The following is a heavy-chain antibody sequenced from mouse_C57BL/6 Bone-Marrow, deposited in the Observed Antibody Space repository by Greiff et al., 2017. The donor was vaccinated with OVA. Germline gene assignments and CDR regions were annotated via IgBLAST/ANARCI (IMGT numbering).Heavy chain of an antibody. CDR2: IYPNNGGN. CDR3: ARLGRYGYDETWCAY. D-gene: IGHD2-2*01. J-gene: IGHJ3*01. V-gene: IGHV1-34*01. CDR1: GYTFTDYY. Sequence: EVKLVESGPELVKPGASVKMSCKASGYTFTDYYMHWVKQSHGKSLEWIGYIYPNNGGNGYNQKFKGKATLTVDKSSSTAYMELRSLTSEDSAVYYCARLGRYGYDETWCAYWGQGTLVTVSA.